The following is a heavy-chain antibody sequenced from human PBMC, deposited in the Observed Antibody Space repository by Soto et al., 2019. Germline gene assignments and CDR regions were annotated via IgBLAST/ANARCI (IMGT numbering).Heavy chain of an antibody. D-gene: IGHD1-26*01. CDR1: GGSISSYY. CDR3: ARGVGVTLFDY. CDR2: IYYSGST. Sequence: PSETLSLTCTVSGGSISSYYWSWIRQPPGKGLEWIGYIYYSGSTNYNPSLKSRVTISVDTSKNQFSLKLSSVTAADTAVYYCARGVGVTLFDYWGQGTLVTVSS. V-gene: IGHV4-59*01. J-gene: IGHJ4*02.